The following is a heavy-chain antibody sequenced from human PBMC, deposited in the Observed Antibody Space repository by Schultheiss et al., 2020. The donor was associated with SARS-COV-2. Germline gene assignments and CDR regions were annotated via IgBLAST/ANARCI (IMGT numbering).Heavy chain of an antibody. D-gene: IGHD1-26*01. J-gene: IGHJ4*02. Sequence: ASVKVSCKASGYTFTSYAMHWVRQAPGQRLEWMGWSNPNSGGTNYAQKFQGRVTMTRDTSISTAYMELSRLRSDDTAVYYCARQEGSYSYLDYWGQGTLVTVSS. CDR1: GYTFTSYA. V-gene: IGHV1-2*02. CDR3: ARQEGSYSYLDY. CDR2: SNPNSGGT.